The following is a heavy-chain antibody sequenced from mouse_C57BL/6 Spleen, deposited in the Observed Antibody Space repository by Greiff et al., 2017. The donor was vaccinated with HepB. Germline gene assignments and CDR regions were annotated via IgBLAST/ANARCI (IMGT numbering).Heavy chain of an antibody. CDR3: ARTYGSSQYYFDY. Sequence: EVQLVESGGGLVKPGGSLKLSCAASGFTFSDYGMHWVRQAPEKGLEWVAYISSGSSTIYYADTVKGRFTISRDNAKNTLFLQMTSLRSEDTAMYYCARTYGSSQYYFDYWGQGTTLTVSS. CDR1: GFTFSDYG. CDR2: ISSGSSTI. J-gene: IGHJ2*01. D-gene: IGHD1-1*01. V-gene: IGHV5-17*01.